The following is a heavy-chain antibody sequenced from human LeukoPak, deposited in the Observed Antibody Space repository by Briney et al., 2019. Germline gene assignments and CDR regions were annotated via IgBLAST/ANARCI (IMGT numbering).Heavy chain of an antibody. CDR1: GYTFTSYG. CDR3: ARVFRYGSGSPGPFDY. CDR2: ISAYNGNT. V-gene: IGHV1-18*01. D-gene: IGHD3-10*01. Sequence: APVKVSCKASGYTFTSYGISWVRQAPGQGLEWMGWISAYNGNTNYAQKLQGRVTMTTDTSTSTAYMELRSLRSDDTAVYYCARVFRYGSGSPGPFDYWGQETLVTVSS. J-gene: IGHJ4*02.